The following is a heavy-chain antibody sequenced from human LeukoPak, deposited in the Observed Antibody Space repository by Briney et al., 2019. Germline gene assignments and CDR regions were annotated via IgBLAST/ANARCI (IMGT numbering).Heavy chain of an antibody. J-gene: IGHJ4*02. CDR2: INPNSGDT. CDR3: AREEQYNNFFDY. D-gene: IGHD1/OR15-1a*01. CDR1: GYTLTDYY. V-gene: IGHV1-2*02. Sequence: ASVKVSCKASGYTLTDYYIHWVRQAPGQGLEWMGWINPNSGDTTYAQKFQGRVTMTRDTPISSAYMDLSRLNSDDTAVYFCAREEQYNNFFDYWGSGTLVTVSS.